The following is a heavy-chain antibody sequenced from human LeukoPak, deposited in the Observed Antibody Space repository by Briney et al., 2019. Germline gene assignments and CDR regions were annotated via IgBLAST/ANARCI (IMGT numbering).Heavy chain of an antibody. V-gene: IGHV1-2*02. CDR3: ARRGLAAPRVLNYYYYMDV. D-gene: IGHD6-25*01. CDR2: INPNSGGA. J-gene: IGHJ6*03. Sequence: ASVRVSCTASGYTFTGYYISWVRQAPGQGLEWVGWINPNSGGANYAQKFQDRVTMTSDTSISTAYMELTSLISDDTAVYYCARRGLAAPRVLNYYYYMDVWGTGTTVTVSS. CDR1: GYTFTGYY.